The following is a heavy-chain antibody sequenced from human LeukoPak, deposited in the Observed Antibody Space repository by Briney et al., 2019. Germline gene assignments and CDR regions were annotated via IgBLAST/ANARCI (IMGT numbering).Heavy chain of an antibody. Sequence: PGRSLRLSCAASGFTFSSYGMHWVRQAPGKGLEWVAVISYDGSNKYYADSVKGRFTISRDISKNTLYLQMNSLRVEDTAVYYCAKDHDSSGWPTFDYWGQGTLVTVSS. V-gene: IGHV3-30*18. D-gene: IGHD6-19*01. J-gene: IGHJ4*02. CDR1: GFTFSSYG. CDR2: ISYDGSNK. CDR3: AKDHDSSGWPTFDY.